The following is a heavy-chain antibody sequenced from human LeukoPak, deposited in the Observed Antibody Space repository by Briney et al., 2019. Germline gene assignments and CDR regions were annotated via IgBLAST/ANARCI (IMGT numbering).Heavy chain of an antibody. CDR2: MNPNSGNT. CDR3: ARGEWVNNDY. Sequence: ASVKVSCKASGYTFTSYDINWVRQATGQGLEWMGWMNPNSGNTGHAQKFQGRVTMTRNSSISTAYMELSSLRSEDTAVYYCARGEWVNNDYWGQGTLVTVSS. J-gene: IGHJ4*02. D-gene: IGHD1-26*01. V-gene: IGHV1-8*01. CDR1: GYTFTSYD.